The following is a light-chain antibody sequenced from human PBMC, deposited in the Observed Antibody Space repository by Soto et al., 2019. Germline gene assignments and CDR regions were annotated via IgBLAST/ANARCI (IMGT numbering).Light chain of an antibody. CDR3: GTWENSLSVLYV. Sequence: QPVLTQPPSVSAAPGQKVTISCSGSSSNIGNNYVSWYQHLPGTAPKLLIYDNNKRPSGIPDRFSGSKSGTSATLGITGLQTGDEADYYCGTWENSLSVLYVFGPGTKLTVL. V-gene: IGLV1-51*01. CDR1: SSNIGNNY. J-gene: IGLJ1*01. CDR2: DNN.